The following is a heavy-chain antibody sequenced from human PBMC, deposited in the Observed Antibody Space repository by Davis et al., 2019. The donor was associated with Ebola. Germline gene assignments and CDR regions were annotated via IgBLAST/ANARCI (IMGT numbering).Heavy chain of an antibody. Sequence: SVKVSCKASGGTFSSYAISWVRQAPGQGLEWMGGIVPIFGTANYAQKFQGRVTITADESTSTAYMELSSLRSEDTAVYYCASATVTTPLDAFDIWGQGTMVTVSS. D-gene: IGHD4-17*01. V-gene: IGHV1-69*13. J-gene: IGHJ3*02. CDR1: GGTFSSYA. CDR2: IVPIFGTA. CDR3: ASATVTTPLDAFDI.